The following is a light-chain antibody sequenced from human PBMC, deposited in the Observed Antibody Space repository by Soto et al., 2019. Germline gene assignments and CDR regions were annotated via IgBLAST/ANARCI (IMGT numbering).Light chain of an antibody. Sequence: EIVMTQSPATLSVSPGERVTLSCRASEGVNNNLAWYQQKPGQAPRLLIYSASSRAPRVPGRFSGSGSGTDFTLSISSLQSEDFAVYYCQQYDSGYTFGQGTKLYI. CDR1: EGVNNN. J-gene: IGKJ2*01. V-gene: IGKV3-15*01. CDR3: QQYDSGYT. CDR2: SAS.